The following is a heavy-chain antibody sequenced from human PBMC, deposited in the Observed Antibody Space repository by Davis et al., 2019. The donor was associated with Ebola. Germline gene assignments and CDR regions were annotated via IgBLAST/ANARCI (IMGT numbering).Heavy chain of an antibody. CDR3: AKDHLTPLGY. V-gene: IGHV3-21*01. CDR1: GFTFSSYY. CDR2: ISSSSNYI. Sequence: GESLKISCAASGFTFSSYYMNWVRQAPGKGLEWVSSISSSSNYIYYADSMKGRFTISRDNAKNSLFLQMNSLRAEDTAVYYCAKDHLTPLGYWGQGTLVTVSS. J-gene: IGHJ4*02.